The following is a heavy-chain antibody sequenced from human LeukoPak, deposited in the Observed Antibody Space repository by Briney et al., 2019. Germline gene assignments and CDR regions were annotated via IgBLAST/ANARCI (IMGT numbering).Heavy chain of an antibody. D-gene: IGHD3/OR15-3a*01. J-gene: IGHJ4*02. Sequence: PGGFLRLSCAVSGITLNNYGMSWVRQAPGKGLEWVAGFSDSGGSTKYADSVKGRFTISRDNLKNTLFLQMSSLRADDTAVYFCAKRGVVIRVFLVGFHKEAFYFESWGQGALVTVSS. CDR3: AKRGVVIRVFLVGFHKEAFYFES. CDR2: FSDSGGST. CDR1: GITLNNYG. V-gene: IGHV3-23*01.